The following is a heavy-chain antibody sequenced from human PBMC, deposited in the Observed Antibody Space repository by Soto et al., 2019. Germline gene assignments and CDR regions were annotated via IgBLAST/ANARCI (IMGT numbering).Heavy chain of an antibody. D-gene: IGHD3-3*01. CDR1: GFTFSSYS. CDR3: ARDIYDFWSGYRIYYYYYGMDV. Sequence: GGSLRLSCAASGFTFSSYSMNWVRQAPGKGLEWVSYISSSSSTIYYADSVKGRFTISRDNAKNSLYLQMNSLRDEDTAVYYCARDIYDFWSGYRIYYYYYGMDVWGQGTTVTVSS. CDR2: ISSSSSTI. V-gene: IGHV3-48*02. J-gene: IGHJ6*02.